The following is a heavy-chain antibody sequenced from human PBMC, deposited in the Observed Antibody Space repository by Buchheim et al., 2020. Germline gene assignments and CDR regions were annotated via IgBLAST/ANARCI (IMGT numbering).Heavy chain of an antibody. CDR2: ISYDGSKK. Sequence: QVQVVESGGGVVQPGGSPRLSCEASGFSFRDYGMHWVRQAPGKGLEWVAVISYDGSKKYYGDPVKGRFTISRDNSKNMVFLQMNSLRVEDTAVYYCTKAFYYGSGDYYSRMGYFFGMDVWGPGTT. CDR1: GFSFRDYG. CDR3: TKAFYYGSGDYYSRMGYFFGMDV. V-gene: IGHV3-30*18. D-gene: IGHD3-10*01. J-gene: IGHJ6*02.